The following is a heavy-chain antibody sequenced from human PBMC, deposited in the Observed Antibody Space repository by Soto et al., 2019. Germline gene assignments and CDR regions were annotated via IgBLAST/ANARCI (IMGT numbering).Heavy chain of an antibody. CDR1: GFTFSNYN. J-gene: IGHJ5*02. Sequence: EVQLVESGGGLVQPGGSLRLSCTASGFTFSNYNMNWVRQAPGKGLEWVSDVSSGSSSIHYADSVKGRFTISRDNTKNPLFLQINSLRDEDTAMYNCARVNKGEGAAATNWGFDPWGQGALVTVSS. CDR3: ARVNKGEGAAATNWGFDP. V-gene: IGHV3-48*02. CDR2: VSSGSSSI. D-gene: IGHD7-27*01.